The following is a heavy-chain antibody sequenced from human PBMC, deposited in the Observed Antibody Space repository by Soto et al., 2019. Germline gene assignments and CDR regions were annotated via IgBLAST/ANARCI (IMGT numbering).Heavy chain of an antibody. D-gene: IGHD1-26*01. CDR3: ARAQMYSGAYHDY. J-gene: IGHJ4*02. V-gene: IGHV1-18*04. Sequence: QVHLVQSRAEVKNPGASVKVSCKASGYTFTNFGINWVRQAPGQGLEWMGWITPYNGNANYAQKHQGRLTITTDTSTSTAYRELRSLRSDDTAVYFCARAQMYSGAYHDYWGQGTLVTVSS. CDR2: ITPYNGNA. CDR1: GYTFTNFG.